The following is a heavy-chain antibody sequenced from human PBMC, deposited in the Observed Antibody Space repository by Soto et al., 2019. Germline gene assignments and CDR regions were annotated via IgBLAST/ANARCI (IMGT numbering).Heavy chain of an antibody. CDR2: IKQDRSDK. J-gene: IGHJ5*01. Sequence: GGSLRLSCAASGFTFSSYWMSWVRQAPGKGLEWVANIKQDRSDKYYVDYVKGRFTISRDNAKNSLYLQMNSLRAEDTSVYYCAGDAYHSSSYYWFEPWGKGTLVSVSS. D-gene: IGHD6-13*01. CDR3: AGDAYHSSSYYWFEP. CDR1: GFTFSSYW. V-gene: IGHV3-7*01.